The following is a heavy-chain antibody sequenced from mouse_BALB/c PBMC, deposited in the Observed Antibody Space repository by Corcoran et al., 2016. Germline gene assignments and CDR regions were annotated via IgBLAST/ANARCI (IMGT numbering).Heavy chain of an antibody. CDR1: GYSFTGYY. CDR2: INPYNGAT. CDR3: ARFGYDVDWFAY. V-gene: IGHV1-26*01. Sequence: EVQLQQSGPELVKPGASVKISCKASGYSFTGYYMHWVKQSHVKSLEWIGRINPYNGATSYNQNFKDKASLTVDKSSSTAYMELHSLTSEDSAVYYCARFGYDVDWFAYWGQGTLVTVSA. J-gene: IGHJ3*01. D-gene: IGHD2-2*01.